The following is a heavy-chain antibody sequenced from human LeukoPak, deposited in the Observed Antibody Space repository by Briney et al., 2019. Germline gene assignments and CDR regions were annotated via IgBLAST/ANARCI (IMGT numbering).Heavy chain of an antibody. J-gene: IGHJ6*03. V-gene: IGHV4-34*01. CDR2: INHSGST. D-gene: IGHD3-3*01. CDR3: ARTPTEHYDFWSGYQDYYMDV. Sequence: PSETLSLTCAVYGGSFSGYYWSWIRQPPGKGLEWIGEINHSGSTNYNPSLKSRVTISVDTSKNQFSLKLSSVTAADTAVYYCARTPTEHYDFWSGYQDYYMDVWGKGTTVTVSS. CDR1: GGSFSGYY.